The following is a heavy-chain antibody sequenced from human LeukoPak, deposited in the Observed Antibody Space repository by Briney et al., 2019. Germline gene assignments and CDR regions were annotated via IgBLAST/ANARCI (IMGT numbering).Heavy chain of an antibody. CDR2: ISSSGSTI. J-gene: IGHJ4*02. D-gene: IGHD3-22*01. CDR1: GFTFSDYY. CDR3: AKEDHYYDSSGYLQYFDY. Sequence: PGGSLRLSCAASGFTFSDYYMSWIRQAPGKGLEWVSYISSSGSTIYYADSVKGRFTISRDNAKNSLYLQMNSLRAEDTAVYYCAKEDHYYDSSGYLQYFDYWGQGTLVTVSS. V-gene: IGHV3-11*01.